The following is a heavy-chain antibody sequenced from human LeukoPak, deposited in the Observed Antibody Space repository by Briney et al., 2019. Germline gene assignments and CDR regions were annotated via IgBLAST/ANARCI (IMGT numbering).Heavy chain of an antibody. J-gene: IGHJ4*02. CDR2: ISSSSSYI. D-gene: IGHD6-19*01. V-gene: IGHV3-21*01. CDR1: GFTFSSHN. CDR3: ARDKAVAGKDY. Sequence: WGSLRLSCAASGFTFSSHNMNWVRQAPGKGLEWVSSISSSSSYIYYADSVKGRFTISRDNAKNSLYLQMNSLRAEDTAVYYCARDKAVAGKDYWGQGTLVTVSS.